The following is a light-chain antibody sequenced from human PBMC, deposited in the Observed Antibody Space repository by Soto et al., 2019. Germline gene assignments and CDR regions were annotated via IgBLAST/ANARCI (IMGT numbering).Light chain of an antibody. Sequence: EIVRTQYAATMSLSPGERATPSGRASQSVDNYLDWYQQKPGQARRLLIYESSNRATGIPARFSGSGSGTDFILTISSLEPEDFAVYYCQQRSNWPQTVGPGTQVEIK. V-gene: IGKV3-11*01. CDR1: QSVDNY. CDR2: ESS. J-gene: IGKJ1*01. CDR3: QQRSNWPQT.